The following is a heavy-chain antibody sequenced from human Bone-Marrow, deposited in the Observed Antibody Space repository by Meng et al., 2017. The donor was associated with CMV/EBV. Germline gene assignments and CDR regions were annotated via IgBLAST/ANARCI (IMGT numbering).Heavy chain of an antibody. Sequence: GGSLRLSCAASGFTFSSYSMNWVRQAPGKGLEWVSSISSSSSYIYYADSVKGRFTISRDNAKNPLYLQMNSLRAEDTAVYYCARLMGERRIDAFDIWGQGTMVTVSS. CDR3: ARLMGERRIDAFDI. J-gene: IGHJ3*02. D-gene: IGHD3-16*01. CDR1: GFTFSSYS. V-gene: IGHV3-21*01. CDR2: ISSSSSYI.